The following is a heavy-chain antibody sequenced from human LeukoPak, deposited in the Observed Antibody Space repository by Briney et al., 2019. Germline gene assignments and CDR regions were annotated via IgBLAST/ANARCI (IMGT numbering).Heavy chain of an antibody. CDR1: GGSISSSNW. CDR2: IYHSGST. D-gene: IGHD3-10*01. V-gene: IGHV4-4*02. J-gene: IGHJ4*02. CDR3: ARRNYCGSGSYNYFDY. Sequence: PSGTLSLTCAVSGGSISSSNWWSWVRQPPGKGLEWIGEIYHSGSTNYNPSLKSRVTISVDKSKNQFSLKLSSVTAADTAVYYCARRNYCGSGSYNYFDYWGQGTLVTVSS.